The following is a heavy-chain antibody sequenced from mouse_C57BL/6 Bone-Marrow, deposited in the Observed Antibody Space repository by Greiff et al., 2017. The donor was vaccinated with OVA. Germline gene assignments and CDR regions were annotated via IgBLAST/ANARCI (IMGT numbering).Heavy chain of an antibody. V-gene: IGHV1-26*01. Sequence: EVQLQQSGPELVKPGASVKISCKASGYTFTDYYMNWVKQSHGKSLEWIGDINPNNGGTSYNQKFKGKATLTVDKSSSTAYMELRSLTSEDSAVYYCARGGVITTVVARGGDWYFDVWGTGTTVTVSS. CDR3: ARGGVITTVVARGGDWYFDV. CDR1: GYTFTDYY. J-gene: IGHJ1*03. CDR2: INPNNGGT. D-gene: IGHD1-1*01.